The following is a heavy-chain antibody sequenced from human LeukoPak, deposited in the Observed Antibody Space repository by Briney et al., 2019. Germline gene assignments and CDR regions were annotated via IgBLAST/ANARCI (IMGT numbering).Heavy chain of an antibody. V-gene: IGHV3-7*04. CDR3: ARGVEAARRFDY. J-gene: IGHJ4*02. CDR1: GFTFSSYW. CDR2: IKQDGSEK. D-gene: IGHD6-6*01. Sequence: GGSLRLSCAASGFTFSSYWMTWVRQAPGKGLEWVADIKQDGSEKYYVDSVKGRFTISRDNAKNSLYLQMNSLRAEDTAVYYCARGVEAARRFDYWGQGTLVTVSS.